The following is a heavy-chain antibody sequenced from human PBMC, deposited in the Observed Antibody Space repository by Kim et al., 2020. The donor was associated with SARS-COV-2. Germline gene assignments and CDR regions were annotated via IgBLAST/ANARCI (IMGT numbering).Heavy chain of an antibody. Sequence: GGSLRLSCAASGFTFSSYAMSWVRQAPGKGLEWVSAISGSGGSTYYADSVKGRFTISRDNSKYTLYLQMNSLRAEDTAVYYCARDEGPYGSGSYRLVPDYWGQGTLVTVSS. D-gene: IGHD3-10*01. CDR2: ISGSGGST. CDR3: ARDEGPYGSGSYRLVPDY. CDR1: GFTFSSYA. V-gene: IGHV3-23*01. J-gene: IGHJ4*02.